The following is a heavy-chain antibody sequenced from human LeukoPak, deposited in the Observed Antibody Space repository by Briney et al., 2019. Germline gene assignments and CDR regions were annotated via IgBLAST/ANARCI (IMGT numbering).Heavy chain of an antibody. V-gene: IGHV4-39*07. D-gene: IGHD2-2*01. CDR3: ARLHLYVRNTSALET. Sequence: PSETLSLTCTVSGGSISSSSYYWGWIRQPPGKGLEWIGSIYYSGSTYYNPSLKSRFTISLDKSKKQFSLKLSTVTAADTAVYYCARLHLYVRNTSALETWGQRTMVTASS. CDR1: GGSISSSSYY. CDR2: IYYSGST. J-gene: IGHJ3*02.